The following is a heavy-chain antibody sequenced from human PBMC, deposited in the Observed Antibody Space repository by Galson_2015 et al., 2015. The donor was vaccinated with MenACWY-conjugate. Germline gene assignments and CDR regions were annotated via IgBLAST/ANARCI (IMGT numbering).Heavy chain of an antibody. V-gene: IGHV4-59*01. J-gene: IGHJ2*01. CDR3: ARDSLSGWELISGISGWYFDF. CDR1: SGSISSYY. CDR2: IYYSGST. D-gene: IGHD1-26*01. Sequence: SETLSLTCTVSSGSISSYYWSWIRQPPGKGLEWIGYIYYSGSTNYNPSLKSRVTISVDTSKNQFSLKLSSVTAADTAVYYCARDSLSGWELISGISGWYFDFWGRGTLVTVSS.